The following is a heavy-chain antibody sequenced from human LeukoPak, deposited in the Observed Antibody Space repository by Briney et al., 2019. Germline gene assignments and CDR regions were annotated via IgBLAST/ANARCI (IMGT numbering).Heavy chain of an antibody. D-gene: IGHD5-18*01. V-gene: IGHV3-21*01. CDR1: GFTFSGYS. Sequence: GGSLRLSCTASGFTFSGYSMNWVRQAPGKGLEWVSSISSSSSYIYYADSVKGRFTISRDNAKNSLYLQMNSLRAEDTAVYYCARDRGWIQHDIWGQGTMVTVSS. CDR3: ARDRGWIQHDI. J-gene: IGHJ3*02. CDR2: ISSSSSYI.